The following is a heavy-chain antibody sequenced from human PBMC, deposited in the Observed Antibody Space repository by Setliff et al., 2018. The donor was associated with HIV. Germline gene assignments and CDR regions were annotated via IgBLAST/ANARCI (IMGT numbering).Heavy chain of an antibody. Sequence: PSGTLSLTCTVSGGSISSSSYYGGWIGQPPGKVLEWIGNIYYSGSTYYNTSLKIRVTIAVDTSENQFSLRLNFVTAADKAVYYCARYRYYYNSSGYGRWFEPLGQGTWVTVSS. CDR2: IYYSGST. J-gene: IGHJ5*02. V-gene: IGHV4-39*01. D-gene: IGHD3-22*01. CDR1: GGSISSSSYY. CDR3: ARYRYYYNSSGYGRWFEP.